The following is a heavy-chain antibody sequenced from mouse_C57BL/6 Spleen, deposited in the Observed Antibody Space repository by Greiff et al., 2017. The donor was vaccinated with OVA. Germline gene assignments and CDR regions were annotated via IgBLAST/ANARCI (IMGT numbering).Heavy chain of an antibody. CDR3: ARSWTAYAMDY. CDR2: IRNKANGYKT. Sequence: EVQGVESGGGLVQPGGSLSLSCAASGFTFTDYYMSWVRQPPGKALEWLGFIRNKANGYKTEYSASVKGRFTISRDNSQSILYLQMNALRAEDSAAYYCARSWTAYAMDYWGQGTSVTVAS. J-gene: IGHJ4*01. V-gene: IGHV7-3*01. CDR1: GFTFTDYY.